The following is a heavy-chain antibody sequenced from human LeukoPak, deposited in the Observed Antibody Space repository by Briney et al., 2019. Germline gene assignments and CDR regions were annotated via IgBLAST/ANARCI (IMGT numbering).Heavy chain of an antibody. CDR2: ISSSSSYI. Sequence: KPGGSLRLSCAASGFTFSSYSMNWVRQAPGKGLEWVSSISSSSSYIYYADSVKGRFTISRDNAKNSLYLQMNSLRAEDTAVYYCASLTQEDSSGYPTDYWGQGTLVTVSS. V-gene: IGHV3-21*01. CDR3: ASLTQEDSSGYPTDY. D-gene: IGHD3-22*01. J-gene: IGHJ4*02. CDR1: GFTFSSYS.